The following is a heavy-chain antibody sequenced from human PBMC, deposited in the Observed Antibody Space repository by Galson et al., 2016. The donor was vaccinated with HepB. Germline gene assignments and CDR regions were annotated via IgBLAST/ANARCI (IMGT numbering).Heavy chain of an antibody. CDR3: ARRGYHYVQIDY. Sequence: QSGAEVKKPGESLRISCKGSGYSFTSYWISWVRQMPGKDLEWMGRINPSDSYSDYSPSFHGHVTILADKSISTAYLQWSSLEDSDTAMYYCARRGYHYVQIDYWGQGTLVTVSS. CDR2: INPSDSYS. CDR1: GYSFTSYW. V-gene: IGHV5-10-1*01. J-gene: IGHJ4*02. D-gene: IGHD3-10*02.